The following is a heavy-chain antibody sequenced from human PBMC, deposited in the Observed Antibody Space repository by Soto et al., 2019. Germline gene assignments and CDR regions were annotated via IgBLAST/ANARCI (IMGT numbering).Heavy chain of an antibody. V-gene: IGHV3-11*01. CDR2: IDNGGDIV. CDR1: GFTFSDYY. D-gene: IGHD3-3*01. Sequence: QVQLVESGGGLVKPGQSLSLSCATSGFTFSDYYMAWIRQAPGKGLEWVGYIDNGGDIVHYSDSVKGHCRISRDNTKNSLFLQMTSLRAEDTAIYYCARDVSKTTIGVVDSWGQGALVTVSS. CDR3: ARDVSKTTIGVVDS. J-gene: IGHJ4*02.